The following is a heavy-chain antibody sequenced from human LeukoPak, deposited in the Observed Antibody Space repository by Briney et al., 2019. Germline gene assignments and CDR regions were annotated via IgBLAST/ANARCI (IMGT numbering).Heavy chain of an antibody. J-gene: IGHJ4*02. CDR3: ARGVRGTTGILPSLFDY. V-gene: IGHV1-18*04. Sequence: ASVKVSCKASGYTFTSYGISWVRQAPGQGREWMGWISAYNGNTNYAQKLQGRVTMTTDTSTSTAYMELRSLRSDDTAVYYCARGVRGTTGILPSLFDYWGQGTLVTVSS. CDR2: ISAYNGNT. CDR1: GYTFTSYG. D-gene: IGHD1-1*01.